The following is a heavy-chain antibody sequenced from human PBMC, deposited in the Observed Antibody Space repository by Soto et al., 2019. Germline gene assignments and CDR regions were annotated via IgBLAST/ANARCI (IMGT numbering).Heavy chain of an antibody. Sequence: ASVKVSCKASGYTFTSYGISWVRQAPGQGLEWMGWISAYNGNTNYAQKLQGRVTMTTDTSTSTAYMELRSLRSDDTAVYYCARDLDLPSSVVVPAAEIGYWGQGTLVTVSS. D-gene: IGHD2-2*01. CDR2: ISAYNGNT. V-gene: IGHV1-18*01. CDR3: ARDLDLPSSVVVPAAEIGY. CDR1: GYTFTSYG. J-gene: IGHJ4*02.